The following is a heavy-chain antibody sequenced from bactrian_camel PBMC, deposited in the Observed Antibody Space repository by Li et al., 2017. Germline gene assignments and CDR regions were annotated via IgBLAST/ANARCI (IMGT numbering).Heavy chain of an antibody. D-gene: IGHD3*01. CDR1: GFTVSAYA. Sequence: VQLVESGGGLVQPGGSLRISCEASGFTVSAYAMSWVRQAPGKGLEWISVIHRGGTITYYADSVKGRFTISQDSAKNTVYLQMNSLKPEDTATYFCAAGTKSYVGSWCGRQDHEYDYWGQGTQVTVS. J-gene: IGHJ4*01. V-gene: IGHV3S40*01. CDR3: AAGTKSYVGSWCGRQDHEYDY. CDR2: IHRGGTIT.